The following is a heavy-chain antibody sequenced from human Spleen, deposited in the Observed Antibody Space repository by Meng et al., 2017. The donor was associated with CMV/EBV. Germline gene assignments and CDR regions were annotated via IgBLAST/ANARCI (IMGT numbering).Heavy chain of an antibody. CDR3: ARGKGTIFGVVRRTNNWFDP. J-gene: IGHJ5*02. CDR2: IYYSGST. D-gene: IGHD3-3*01. Sequence: SETLSLTCTVSGGSISSYYWSWIRQPPGKGLEWIGYIYYSGSTNYNPSLKSRVTISVDTSKNQFSLKLSSVTAADTAVYYCARGKGTIFGVVRRTNNWFDPWGQGTLVTVSS. CDR1: GGSISSYY. V-gene: IGHV4-59*12.